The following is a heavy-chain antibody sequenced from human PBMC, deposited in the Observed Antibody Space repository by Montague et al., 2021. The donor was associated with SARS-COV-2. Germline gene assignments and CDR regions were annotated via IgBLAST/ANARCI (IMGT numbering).Heavy chain of an antibody. V-gene: IGHV4-59*01. J-gene: IGHJ5*02. Sequence: SETLSLTCTVSVGSISNYYWTWIRQPPGKGLEWIGYIYDSGSANYNPSLKSRSTISVDTSNNQFSLRLSSVTAADTAVYYCAGAYCGGDCHVGPWGQGILVTVSS. D-gene: IGHD2-21*02. CDR3: AGAYCGGDCHVGP. CDR2: IYDSGSA. CDR1: VGSISNYY.